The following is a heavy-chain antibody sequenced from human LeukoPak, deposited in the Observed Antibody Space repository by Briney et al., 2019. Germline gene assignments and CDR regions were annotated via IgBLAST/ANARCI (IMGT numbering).Heavy chain of an antibody. V-gene: IGHV4-59*05. CDR3: ARRNRYSYDLGY. CDR2: IYYSGST. Sequence: SETLSLTCTVSGGSISPYYWSWIRQPPGKGLEWIGSIYYSGSTYYNPSLKSRVTISVDTSKNQFSLKLSSVTAADTAVYYCARRNRYSYDLGYWGQGTLVTVSS. D-gene: IGHD5-18*01. J-gene: IGHJ4*02. CDR1: GGSISPYY.